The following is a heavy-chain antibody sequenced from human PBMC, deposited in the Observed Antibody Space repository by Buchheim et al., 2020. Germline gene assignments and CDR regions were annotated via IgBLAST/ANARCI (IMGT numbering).Heavy chain of an antibody. Sequence: QVQLVESGGGVVQPGRSLRLSCAASGFTFSSYGMHWVRQVPGKGLEWVAVISYDGTNRYYADSVKGRFTISRDNSKYTLYLQMDSLRAEDTALYYCAKVPVGFGELSGYYLDYWGQGTL. CDR3: AKVPVGFGELSGYYLDY. D-gene: IGHD3-10*01. CDR2: ISYDGTNR. CDR1: GFTFSSYG. J-gene: IGHJ4*02. V-gene: IGHV3-30*18.